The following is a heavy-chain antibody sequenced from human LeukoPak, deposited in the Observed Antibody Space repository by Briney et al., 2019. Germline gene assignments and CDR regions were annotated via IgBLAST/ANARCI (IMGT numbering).Heavy chain of an antibody. CDR2: TRNKANSYTT. CDR1: GFTFSDHY. CDR3: ARSYDFWSGYLDY. V-gene: IGHV3-72*01. J-gene: IGHJ4*02. Sequence: GGSLRLSCAASGFTFSDHYMDWVRQAPGKGLEWAGRTRNKANSYTTEYAASVKGRFTISRDDSKNSLYLQMNSLKTEDTAVYYCARSYDFWSGYLDYWGQGTLVTVSS. D-gene: IGHD3-3*01.